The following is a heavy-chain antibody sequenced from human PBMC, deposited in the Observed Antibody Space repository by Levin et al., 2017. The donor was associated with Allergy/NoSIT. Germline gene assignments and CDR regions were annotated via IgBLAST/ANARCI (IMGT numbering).Heavy chain of an antibody. J-gene: IGHJ6*02. CDR3: ARGRVYYGMDG. D-gene: IGHD2-8*01. CDR2: INDSGST. V-gene: IGHV4-34*01. CDR1: GGSFSGYY. Sequence: SETLSLTCAVYGGSFSGYYWSWIRQPPGKGLEWIGEINDSGSTKYDPSLKSRVTISVDTSKNQFSLKLSSVTAADTAVYYCARGRVYYGMDGWGQGTTVTVSS.